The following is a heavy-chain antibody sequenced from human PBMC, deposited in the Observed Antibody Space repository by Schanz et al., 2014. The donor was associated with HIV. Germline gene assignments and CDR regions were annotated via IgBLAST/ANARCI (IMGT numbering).Heavy chain of an antibody. Sequence: QVQLVQSGAELKKPGASVKVSCKASGYTFTSYYIHWVRQAPGQGLEWMGWINPNSGGTNLAQKCEGRVTMTIDRSITTASMELSRLNSDDTAMYYCARGIVGATPAFDIWGQGTMVTVSS. D-gene: IGHD1-26*01. CDR2: INPNSGGT. CDR3: ARGIVGATPAFDI. CDR1: GYTFTSYY. V-gene: IGHV1-2*02. J-gene: IGHJ3*02.